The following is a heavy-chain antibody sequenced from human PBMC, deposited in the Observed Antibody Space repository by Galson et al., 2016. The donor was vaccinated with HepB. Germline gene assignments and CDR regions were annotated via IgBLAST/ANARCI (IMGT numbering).Heavy chain of an antibody. V-gene: IGHV3-23*01. CDR3: VQGSTAPAV. D-gene: IGHD2-2*01. CDR2: ISRSGDST. Sequence: SLRLSCAASGFTFRNYGMTWVRQAPGKGLEVVSSISRSGDSTDYADSVKGRFTISRDNSKNTLSLQMNSLTAYATAIYYCVQGSTAPAVWGKGTTVTVSS. CDR1: GFTFRNYG. J-gene: IGHJ6*04.